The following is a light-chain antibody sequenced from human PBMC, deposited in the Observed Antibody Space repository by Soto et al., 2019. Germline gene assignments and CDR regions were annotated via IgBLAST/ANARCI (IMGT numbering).Light chain of an antibody. CDR1: QSVSSN. CDR2: GAS. J-gene: IGKJ3*01. CDR3: QQYNNWPPET. V-gene: IGKV3-15*01. Sequence: ELVITQSPATPSVPAGERAILSCRASQSVSSNLAGYQQKPGKAPMLVIYGASIRTTGIPSRFSGSGSGTEFTLTIGCLQSEDFGVYYCQQYNNWPPETFGPGIKVDI.